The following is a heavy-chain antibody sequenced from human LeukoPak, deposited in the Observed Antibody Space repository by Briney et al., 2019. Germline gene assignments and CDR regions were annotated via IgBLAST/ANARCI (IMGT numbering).Heavy chain of an antibody. CDR2: SSYSGSS. CDR3: ASGYYYYMDV. Sequence: SETLSLTCTVSGGSVSRTSYYWGWIRQPPGRGLEWIGSSSYSGSSYYNPSLKSRVTISVDTSKNQFSLKLSSVTAADTAVYYCASGYYYYMDVWGKGTTVTVSS. CDR1: GGSVSRTSYY. J-gene: IGHJ6*03. V-gene: IGHV4-39*07.